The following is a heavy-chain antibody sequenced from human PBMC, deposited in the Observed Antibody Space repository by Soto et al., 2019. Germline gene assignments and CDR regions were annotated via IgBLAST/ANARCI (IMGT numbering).Heavy chain of an antibody. D-gene: IGHD2-2*01. CDR2: ISAYNGNT. V-gene: IGHV1-18*04. J-gene: IGHJ6*02. Sequence: QVQLVQSGAEVKKPGASVKVSRKASGYTFTSYGISWVRQAPGQGLEWMGWISAYNGNTNYAQKLQGRVTMTTDTSTSTAYMELRSLRSDDTAVYYCARSGYCSSTSCYGQSMYYYYGMDVWGQGTTVTVSS. CDR3: ARSGYCSSTSCYGQSMYYYYGMDV. CDR1: GYTFTSYG.